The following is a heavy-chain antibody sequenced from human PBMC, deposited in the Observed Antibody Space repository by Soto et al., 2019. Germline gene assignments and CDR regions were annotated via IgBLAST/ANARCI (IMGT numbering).Heavy chain of an antibody. CDR2: ISYDGSNK. D-gene: IGHD3-16*01. CDR3: ARDGGLPLHYYYYGMDV. CDR1: GFPFSSYA. Sequence: PGGSLRLSCATSGFPFSSYAMHWVRQAPGKGLEWVAVISYDGSNKYYADSVKGRFTISRDNSKNTLYLQMNSLRAEDTAVYYCARDGGLPLHYYYYGMDVRGQGTTVTVSS. J-gene: IGHJ6*02. V-gene: IGHV3-30-3*01.